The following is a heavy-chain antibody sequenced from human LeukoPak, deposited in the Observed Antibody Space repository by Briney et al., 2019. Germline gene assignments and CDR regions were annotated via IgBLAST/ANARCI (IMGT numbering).Heavy chain of an antibody. Sequence: GGSLRLSCAASGFTFSSHSMNWVRQAPGKGLEWVSYIDSGSGNIYYRDSVKGRFTISRDNAQSSLYLQMDSLRDEDTAVYYCAREDDDWGPNTLDVWGQGTVVTVSS. CDR2: IDSGSGNI. D-gene: IGHD7-27*01. J-gene: IGHJ3*01. CDR1: GFTFSSHS. V-gene: IGHV3-48*02. CDR3: AREDDDWGPNTLDV.